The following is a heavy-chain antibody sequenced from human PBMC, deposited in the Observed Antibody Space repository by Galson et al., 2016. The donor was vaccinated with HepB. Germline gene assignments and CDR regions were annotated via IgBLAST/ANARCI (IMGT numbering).Heavy chain of an antibody. J-gene: IGHJ5*02. D-gene: IGHD6-13*01. V-gene: IGHV3-23*01. Sequence: SLRLSCAASGFTFSTFAMTWVRQAPGKGLEWVSGISSTGDRTYYTDSVKGQFTISRDNSKHTLYLQMNGLRAEDTAMYYCAKDFRGYLGGLSAAMYTWFDPWGQGTLVTVSS. CDR2: ISSTGDRT. CDR3: AKDFRGYLGGLSAAMYTWFDP. CDR1: GFTFSTFA.